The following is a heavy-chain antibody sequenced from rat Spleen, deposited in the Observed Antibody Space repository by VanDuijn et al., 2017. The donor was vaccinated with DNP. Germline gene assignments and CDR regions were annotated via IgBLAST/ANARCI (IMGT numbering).Heavy chain of an antibody. J-gene: IGHJ2*01. D-gene: IGHD1-10*01. CDR3: TTGQLLDY. CDR2: ITSGGTNT. Sequence: EVKLVESGGGLVQPGRSLKLSCAASGFNFNDYWMGWVRQAPKKGLEWVATITSGGTNTYYPDSVKGRFTISRDNAKSTLYLQMDSLRSEDTATYYCTTGQLLDYWGQGVMVTVSS. CDR1: GFNFNDYW. V-gene: IGHV5S10*01.